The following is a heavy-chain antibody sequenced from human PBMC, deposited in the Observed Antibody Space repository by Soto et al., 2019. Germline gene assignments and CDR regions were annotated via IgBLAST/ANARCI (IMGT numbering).Heavy chain of an antibody. Sequence: GGSLRLSCAASGFTFSSYGMHWVRQAPGKGLEWVAVIWYDGSNKYYADSVKGRFTISRDNSKNTLYLQMNSLRAEDTAVYYCARDLWFGESYYYYGMDVWGQGTTVTVSS. CDR2: IWYDGSNK. V-gene: IGHV3-33*01. D-gene: IGHD3-10*01. CDR1: GFTFSSYG. J-gene: IGHJ6*02. CDR3: ARDLWFGESYYYYGMDV.